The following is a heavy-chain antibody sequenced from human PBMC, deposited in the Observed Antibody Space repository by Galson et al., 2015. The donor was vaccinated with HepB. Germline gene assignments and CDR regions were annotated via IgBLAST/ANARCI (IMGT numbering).Heavy chain of an antibody. J-gene: IGHJ6*02. D-gene: IGHD3-16*01. CDR1: GFTFSDYY. CDR2: ISSSGSTI. V-gene: IGHV3-11*01. CDR3: ARDLAGGRQYYYYGMDV. Sequence: SLRLSCAASGFTFSDYYMRWIRQAPGKGLEWVSYISSSGSTIYYADSVKGRFTISRDNAKNSLYLQMNSLRAEDTAVYYCARDLAGGRQYYYYGMDVWGQGTTVTVSS.